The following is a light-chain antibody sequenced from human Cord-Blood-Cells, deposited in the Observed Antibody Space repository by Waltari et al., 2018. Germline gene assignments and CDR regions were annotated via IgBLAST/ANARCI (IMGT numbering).Light chain of an antibody. CDR3: QQSYSTPLFT. CDR2: AAS. Sequence: DIQMTPSPSSLSASVGARVTITCRASQSISSYLNWYQQKPGKPPKLLIYAASSLQSEVTSRFSGSGSGTDFTLTISSLQPEDFASYYCQQSYSTPLFTFGPGTKVDI. V-gene: IGKV1-39*01. CDR1: QSISSY. J-gene: IGKJ3*01.